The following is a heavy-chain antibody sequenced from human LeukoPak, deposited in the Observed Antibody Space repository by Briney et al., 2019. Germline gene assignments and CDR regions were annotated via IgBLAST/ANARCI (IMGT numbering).Heavy chain of an antibody. Sequence: ASVKVSCKVSGYTLTELSMHWVRQAPGKGLEWMGGFDPEDGETIYAQKSQGRVTMTEDTSTDTAYMELSSLRSEDTAVYYCATGIRVYDILTPPFDYWGQGTLVTVSS. CDR3: ATGIRVYDILTPPFDY. CDR1: GYTLTELS. J-gene: IGHJ4*02. V-gene: IGHV1-24*01. D-gene: IGHD3-9*01. CDR2: FDPEDGET.